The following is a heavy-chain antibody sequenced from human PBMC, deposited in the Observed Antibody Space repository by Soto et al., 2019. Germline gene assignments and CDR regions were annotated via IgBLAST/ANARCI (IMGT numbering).Heavy chain of an antibody. Sequence: ASVKVSCKASGYTFTSYGISLVRQAPGQGLEWMGWISAYNGNTNYAQKLQGRVTMTTDTSTSTAYMELRSLRSDDTAVYYCARDATNPNIVVVVAATGDDAFDIWGQGTMVTVSS. V-gene: IGHV1-18*01. CDR1: GYTFTSYG. J-gene: IGHJ3*02. CDR3: ARDATNPNIVVVVAATGDDAFDI. CDR2: ISAYNGNT. D-gene: IGHD2-15*01.